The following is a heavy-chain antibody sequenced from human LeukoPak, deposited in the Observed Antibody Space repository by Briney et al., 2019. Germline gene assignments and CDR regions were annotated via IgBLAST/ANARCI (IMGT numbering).Heavy chain of an antibody. J-gene: IGHJ4*02. CDR2: TSGYSNNI. Sequence: GGSLRLSCAASGFTFSSYAMHWVRQAPGKGPEWVAYTSGYSNNIYYADSLKGRFTISRDNSKKSLYLQMSSLRAEDTAVYYCARGRLRGFTGYDRGDFDLWGQGTLVTVSS. CDR3: ARGRLRGFTGYDRGDFDL. CDR1: GFTFSSYA. D-gene: IGHD5-12*01. V-gene: IGHV3-21*01.